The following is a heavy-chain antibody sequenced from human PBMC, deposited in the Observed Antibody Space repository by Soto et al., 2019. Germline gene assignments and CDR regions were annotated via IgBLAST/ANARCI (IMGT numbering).Heavy chain of an antibody. V-gene: IGHV1-18*01. CDR1: GYTFTSYG. J-gene: IGHJ4*02. D-gene: IGHD6-19*01. CDR3: ARAPPYTLIAVAGTTLDY. CDR2: ISAYNGNT. Sequence: QVQLVQSGAEVKKPGASVKVSCKASGYTFTSYGISWVRQAPGQGLEWMGWISAYNGNTNYAQKLQGRVTMTTDTSTSTAYMELRSLRSDDTAVYYCARAPPYTLIAVAGTTLDYWGQVTLVTVSS.